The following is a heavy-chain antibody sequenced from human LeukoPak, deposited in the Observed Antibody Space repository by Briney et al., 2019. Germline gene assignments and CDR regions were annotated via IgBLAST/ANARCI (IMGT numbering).Heavy chain of an antibody. D-gene: IGHD6-19*01. V-gene: IGHV3-21*01. CDR1: GFSFSSFS. J-gene: IGHJ4*02. CDR2: ISGGSSFT. Sequence: PGGSLRLSCAASGFSFSSFSMNWVRQAPGKGLEWVSYISGGSSFTYYVDSVKGRFTISRDNAKNSLYLQMNSLRAEDTAVYYCAKDQQWLATGEDPIDYWGQGTLVTVSS. CDR3: AKDQQWLATGEDPIDY.